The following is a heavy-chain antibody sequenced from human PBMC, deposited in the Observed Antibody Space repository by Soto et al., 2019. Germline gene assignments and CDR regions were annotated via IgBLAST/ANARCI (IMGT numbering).Heavy chain of an antibody. CDR2: ISGSGGST. D-gene: IGHD3-16*01. V-gene: IGHV3-23*01. CDR1: GFTFNYA. Sequence: EVQLLESGGGLVQPGGSLRLSCLGSGFTFNYAMTWVRQAPGKGLEWVSAISGSGGSTYYADSAKGRFTISRDNSKNTLYLQMNSLRAEDTAIYYCARVAAADAFYANDVWGQGTMVTVSS. CDR3: ARVAAADAFYANDV. J-gene: IGHJ3*01.